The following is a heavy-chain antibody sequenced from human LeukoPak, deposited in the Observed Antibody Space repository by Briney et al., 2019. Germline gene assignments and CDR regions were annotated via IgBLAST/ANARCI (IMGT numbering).Heavy chain of an antibody. CDR3: ARFGTGDGSFFDY. V-gene: IGHV1-3*01. Sequence: ASVKVSCKASGYTFTSYAMHWVRQAPGQRLEWMGWINAGNGNTKYSQKFQGRVTITRDTSASTAYMELSSLRSEDMAVYYCARFGTGDGSFFDYWGQGTLVTVSS. CDR2: INAGNGNT. D-gene: IGHD7-27*01. J-gene: IGHJ4*02. CDR1: GYTFTSYA.